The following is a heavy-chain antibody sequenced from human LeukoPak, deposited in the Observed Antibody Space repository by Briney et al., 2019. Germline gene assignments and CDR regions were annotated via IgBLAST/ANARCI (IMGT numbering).Heavy chain of an antibody. CDR1: GGTFSSYA. V-gene: IGHV1-69*05. D-gene: IGHD5-18*01. Sequence: ASVKVSCKASGGTFSSYAISWVRQAPGQGLEWMGRIIPIFGTANYAQKFQGRVTITTDESTSTAYMELSSLRSEDTAVYYCAREGYSYGLEFPYYFDYWGQGTLVTVPS. CDR3: AREGYSYGLEFPYYFDY. J-gene: IGHJ4*02. CDR2: IIPIFGTA.